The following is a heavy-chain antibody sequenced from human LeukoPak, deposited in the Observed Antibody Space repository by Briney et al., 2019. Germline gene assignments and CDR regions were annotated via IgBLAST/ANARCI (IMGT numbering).Heavy chain of an antibody. CDR3: ASKYYYGSGSYFRHAFDI. D-gene: IGHD3-10*01. CDR2: IYSGGST. V-gene: IGHV3-53*04. J-gene: IGHJ3*02. CDR1: GFTVSSNY. Sequence: AGSLRLSCAASGFTVSSNYMSWVRQAPGKGLEWVSVIYSGGSTYYADSVKGRFTISRHNSKNTLYLQMNSLRAEDTAVYYCASKYYYGSGSYFRHAFDIWGQGTMVTVSS.